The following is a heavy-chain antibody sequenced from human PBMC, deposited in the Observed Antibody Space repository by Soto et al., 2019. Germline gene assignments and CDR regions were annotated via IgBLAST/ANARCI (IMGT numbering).Heavy chain of an antibody. D-gene: IGHD3-3*01. CDR3: ARISAIFGVIISPGHLDY. Sequence: PSETLSLTCTVSSTVSGGSVSSGSYYWSWIRQSPGRGLEWLGYIYYSGSTNYNPSLKSRITISVDTSKNQFSLRLRFVTAADTAVYYCARISAIFGVIISPGHLDYWGQGTLVTVSS. V-gene: IGHV4-61*01. J-gene: IGHJ4*02. CDR2: IYYSGST. CDR1: STVSGGSVSSGSYY.